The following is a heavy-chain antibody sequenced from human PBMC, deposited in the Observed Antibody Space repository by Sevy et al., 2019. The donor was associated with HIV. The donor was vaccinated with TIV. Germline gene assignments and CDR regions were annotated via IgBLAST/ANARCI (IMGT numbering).Heavy chain of an antibody. V-gene: IGHV3-33*01. CDR2: IWYDGSNK. J-gene: IGHJ6*02. CDR3: ARRERPDYYYYDGMDV. D-gene: IGHD1-1*01. CDR1: GFTFSSYG. Sequence: GGSLRLSCAASGFTFSSYGMHWVRQAPGKGLEWVAVIWYDGSNKYYADSVKGRFTISRDNSKNTLYLQMNSLRAEDTVVAYCARRERPDYYYYDGMDVWGQGTTVTVSS.